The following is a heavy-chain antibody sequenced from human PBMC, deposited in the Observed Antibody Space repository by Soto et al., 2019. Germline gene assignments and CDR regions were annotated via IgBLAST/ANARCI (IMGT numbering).Heavy chain of an antibody. J-gene: IGHJ4*02. V-gene: IGHV4-59*01. Sequence: PSETLSLTCTVSGGSISSYYWSWIRQPPGKGLEWIGYIYYSGSTNYNPSLKSRVTISVDTSKNQFSLKLSSVTAADTAVYYCARDQGYSSGWIDYWGQGTLVTVSS. CDR2: IYYSGST. CDR1: GGSISSYY. CDR3: ARDQGYSSGWIDY. D-gene: IGHD6-19*01.